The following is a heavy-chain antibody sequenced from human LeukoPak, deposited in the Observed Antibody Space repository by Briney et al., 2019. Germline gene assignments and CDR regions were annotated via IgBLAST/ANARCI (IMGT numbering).Heavy chain of an antibody. CDR1: GFTLSGYY. Sequence: GGPLRLSCAASGFTLSGYYMSWIRQAPGKGLEGVSYVSSSGSTTYYADSVKGRFTCSRDNAKNSLYLQMNSLRAEDTAVYYCARVRTCGRDCYRYCAYWREGPLVTVPS. V-gene: IGHV3-11*01. J-gene: IGHJ4*02. D-gene: IGHD2-21*02. CDR2: VSSSGSTT. CDR3: ARVRTCGRDCYRYCAY.